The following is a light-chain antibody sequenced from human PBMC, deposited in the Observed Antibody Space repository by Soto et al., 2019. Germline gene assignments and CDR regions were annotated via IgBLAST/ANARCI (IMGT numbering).Light chain of an antibody. J-gene: IGKJ5*01. CDR1: QSISVW. V-gene: IGKV1-5*03. CDR2: QAS. Sequence: DIQMTQAPSTLSASVGDRVTITCRASQSISVWLAWYQQKPGKAPNLLIYQASRLESGVPSRFSGSGSGTDFTLTISSLQPEDFATYYCQQLNSYPFTFGQGTQLEIK. CDR3: QQLNSYPFT.